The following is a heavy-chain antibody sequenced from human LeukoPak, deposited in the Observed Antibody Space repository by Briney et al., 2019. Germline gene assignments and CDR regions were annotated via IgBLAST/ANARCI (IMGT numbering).Heavy chain of an antibody. D-gene: IGHD1-26*01. CDR1: GFTFSTYW. J-gene: IGHJ4*02. V-gene: IGHV3-74*01. Sequence: GGSLRLSCAASGFTFSTYWMHWVRQAPGKGLVWVSRIKSDGSSTYYADSVKGRFTISRDNSKNTLYLQMNSLRAEDTAVYYCAKSIGSYYFDYWGQGTLVTVSS. CDR3: AKSIGSYYFDY. CDR2: IKSDGSST.